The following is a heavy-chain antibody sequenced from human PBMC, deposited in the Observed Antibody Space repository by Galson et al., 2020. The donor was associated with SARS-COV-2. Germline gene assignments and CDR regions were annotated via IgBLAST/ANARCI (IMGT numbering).Heavy chain of an antibody. CDR3: ARGSSSNAFDI. Sequence: TGGSLRLSCAASGFNFSIYGMHWVRQAPGKGLEWVALTSYDGSNKYYADSVKGRFTISRDNSKNTLYLQMNSLRADDTAVYYCARGSSSNAFDIWGQGTMVTVSS. CDR2: TSYDGSNK. J-gene: IGHJ3*02. D-gene: IGHD3-10*01. V-gene: IGHV3-30*12. CDR1: GFNFSIYG.